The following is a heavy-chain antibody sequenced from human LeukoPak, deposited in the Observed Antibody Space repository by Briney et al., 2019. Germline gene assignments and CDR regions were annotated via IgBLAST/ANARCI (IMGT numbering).Heavy chain of an antibody. V-gene: IGHV1-2*02. D-gene: IGHD3-22*01. Sequence: ASVKVSCKASEYTFTGYYMHWVRQAPGQGLEWMGWINPNSGGTNYAQKFQGRVTMTRDTSISTAYMELSRLRSEDTAVYYCARMSYYDSSGDNWFDPWGQGTLVTVSS. J-gene: IGHJ5*02. CDR2: INPNSGGT. CDR3: ARMSYYDSSGDNWFDP. CDR1: EYTFTGYY.